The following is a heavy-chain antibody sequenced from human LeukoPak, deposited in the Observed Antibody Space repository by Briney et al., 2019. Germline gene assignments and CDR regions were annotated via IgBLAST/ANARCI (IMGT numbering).Heavy chain of an antibody. V-gene: IGHV3-48*01. CDR2: ISTSSTTI. D-gene: IGHD7-27*01. J-gene: IGHJ4*02. CDR3: ARDDWGSYGPLDY. Sequence: LSGGSLRLSCAASGFTFSSYSINWVRQAPGKGLEWVSYISTSSTTIYYADSVKGRFTISRDNAKNSLFLQMNSLRVEDTAVYYCARDDWGSYGPLDYWGQGTLVTVSS. CDR1: GFTFSSYS.